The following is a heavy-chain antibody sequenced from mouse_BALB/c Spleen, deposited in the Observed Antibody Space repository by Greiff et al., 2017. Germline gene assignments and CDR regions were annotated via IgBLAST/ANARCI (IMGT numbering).Heavy chain of an antibody. D-gene: IGHD2-1*01. CDR2: IYPGSGST. J-gene: IGHJ4*01. V-gene: IGHV1S22*01. CDR1: GYTFTSYW. Sequence: LQQPGSELVRPGASVKLSCKASGYTFTSYWMHWVKQRHGQGLEWIGNIYPGSGSTNYDEKFKSKGTLTVDTSSSTAYMHLSSLTSEDSAVYYCTRSGGNYDAMDYWGQGTSVTVSS. CDR3: TRSGGNYDAMDY.